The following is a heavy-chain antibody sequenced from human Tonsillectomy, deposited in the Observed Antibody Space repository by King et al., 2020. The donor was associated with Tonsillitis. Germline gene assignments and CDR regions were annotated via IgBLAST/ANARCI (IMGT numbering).Heavy chain of an antibody. CDR1: GFTLSDVD. CDR3: AKGPRRDPDLDS. CDR2: RGSHESDK. Sequence: VQLVESGGGVVQPGGSLRLSCEVSGFTLSDVDIQWVRQPPGKGLDWVAFRGSHESDKFYADSVKGRFTISTDNSKNILFLQMNSLRTEDTGLYYCAKGPRRDPDLDSWGQGTLVTVSS. J-gene: IGHJ4*02. V-gene: IGHV3-30*02.